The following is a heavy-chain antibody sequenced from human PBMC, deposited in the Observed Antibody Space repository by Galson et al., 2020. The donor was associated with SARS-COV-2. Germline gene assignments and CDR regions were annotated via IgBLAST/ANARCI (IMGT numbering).Heavy chain of an antibody. V-gene: IGHV1-69*13. CDR3: ATRHYYYDSSGYVLSGYDY. Sequence: SVKVSCKASGGTFSSYAINWVRQAPGQGLEWMGGIIPVFGTANNTQKFQGRVTITADESTSTAYMELSSLRSEDTAVYYCATRHYYYDSSGYVLSGYDYWGQGTLVTVSS. D-gene: IGHD3-22*01. CDR2: IIPVFGTA. J-gene: IGHJ4*02. CDR1: GGTFSSYA.